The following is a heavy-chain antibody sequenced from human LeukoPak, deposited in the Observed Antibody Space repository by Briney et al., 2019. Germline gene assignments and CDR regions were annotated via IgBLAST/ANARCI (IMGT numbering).Heavy chain of an antibody. CDR3: VKDWDTVTFDY. V-gene: IGHV3-64D*06. D-gene: IGHD4-17*01. J-gene: IGHJ4*02. CDR1: GFTFSSYA. CDR2: ISSNGGST. Sequence: GGSLRLSCSASGFTFSSYAMHWVRQAPGKGLEYVSAISSNGGSTYYADSVKGRFTISRGNSKNTLYLQMSSLRAEDTAVYYCVKDWDTVTFDYWGQGTLVTVSS.